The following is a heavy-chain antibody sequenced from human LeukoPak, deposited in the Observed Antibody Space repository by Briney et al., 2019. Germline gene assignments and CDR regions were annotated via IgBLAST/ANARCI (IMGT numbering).Heavy chain of an antibody. CDR1: GYTFTSYD. J-gene: IGHJ5*01. CDR2: MNPNSGNT. CDR3: VVLRYFDWLSGWFDS. Sequence: ASVKVSCKASGYTFTSYDINWVRQATGQGLEWMGWMNPNSGNTGYAQKFQGRVTMTRNTSISTAYMELSSLRSEDTAVYYCVVLRYFDWLSGWFDSWGQGTLVTVSS. V-gene: IGHV1-8*01. D-gene: IGHD3-9*01.